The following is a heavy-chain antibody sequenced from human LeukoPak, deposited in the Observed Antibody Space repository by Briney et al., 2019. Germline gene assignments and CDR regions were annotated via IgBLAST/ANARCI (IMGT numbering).Heavy chain of an antibody. CDR3: ASGLTACSSTSCRNYYYYYMDV. CDR1: GFTFSSYG. Sequence: GRSLRLSCAASGFTFSSYGMHWVRQAPGKGLEWVAVISYDGSNKYYADSVKGRFTISRDNSKNTLYLQMNSLRAEDTAVYYCASGLTACSSTSCRNYYYYYMDVWGKGTTVTVSS. D-gene: IGHD2-2*01. J-gene: IGHJ6*03. V-gene: IGHV3-30*03. CDR2: ISYDGSNK.